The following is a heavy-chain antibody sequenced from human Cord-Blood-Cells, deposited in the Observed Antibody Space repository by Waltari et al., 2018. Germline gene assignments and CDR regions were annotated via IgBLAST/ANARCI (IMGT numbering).Heavy chain of an antibody. V-gene: IGHV3-30*18. CDR3: AKFTARIGFDY. J-gene: IGHJ4*02. CDR2: ISYDGSNK. Sequence: QVQLVESGGGVVQPGRSLRLSCAASGFTFSRYGMHRVRQAPGKGLEWVAVISYDGSNKYYADSVKGRFTISRDNSKNTLYLQMNSLRAEDTAVYYCAKFTARIGFDYWGQGTLVTVSS. CDR1: GFTFSRYG. D-gene: IGHD6-25*01.